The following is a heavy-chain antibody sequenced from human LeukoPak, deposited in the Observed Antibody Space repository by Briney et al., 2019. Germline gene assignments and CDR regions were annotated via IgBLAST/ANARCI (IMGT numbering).Heavy chain of an antibody. CDR2: IKQDGSEK. CDR3: AREGCCGSYYRANGY. J-gene: IGHJ4*02. D-gene: IGHD1-26*01. V-gene: IGHV3-7*01. CDR1: GFTFSSYW. Sequence: GGSLRLSCAASGFTFSSYWMSWVRQAPGKGLEWVANIKQDGSEKYYVDSVKGRFTISRDNAKNSLYLQMNSLKAEDTAVYYCAREGCCGSYYRANGYWGPGTLVTVSS.